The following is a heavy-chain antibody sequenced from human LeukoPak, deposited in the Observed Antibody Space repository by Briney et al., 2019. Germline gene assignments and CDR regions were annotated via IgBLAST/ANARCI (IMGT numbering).Heavy chain of an antibody. Sequence: SETLSLTCTVSGGSISSSSYYWGWIRQPPGKGLEWIGSIYYSGSTYYNPSLKSRVTISVDTSKNQFSLKLSSVTAADTAVYYCAGLPFGSGSYDYWGQGTLVTVSS. V-gene: IGHV4-39*01. CDR1: GGSISSSSYY. CDR3: AGLPFGSGSYDY. CDR2: IYYSGST. J-gene: IGHJ4*02. D-gene: IGHD3-10*01.